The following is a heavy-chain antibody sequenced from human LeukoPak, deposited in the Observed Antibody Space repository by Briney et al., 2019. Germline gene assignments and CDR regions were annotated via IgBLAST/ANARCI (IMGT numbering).Heavy chain of an antibody. CDR3: AKDRGREKSYGLDY. V-gene: IGHV3-30*18. D-gene: IGHD5-18*01. J-gene: IGHJ4*02. CDR2: ISYDGSNK. CDR1: GFTFSSYG. Sequence: GGSLRLSCAASGFTFSSYGMHWVRQAPGKGLEWVAVISYDGSNKYYADSVKGRFTISRDNSKNTLYLQMNSLRAEDTAVYYCAKDRGREKSYGLDYWGQGTLVTVSS.